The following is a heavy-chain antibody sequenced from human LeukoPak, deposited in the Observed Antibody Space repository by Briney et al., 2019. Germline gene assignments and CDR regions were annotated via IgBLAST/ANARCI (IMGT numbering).Heavy chain of an antibody. J-gene: IGHJ4*02. CDR2: IQYNGNNK. Sequence: GGSLRLSCAASGFTFNNFGMHWVRQAPGKGLEWVTFIQYNGNNKYYADSVKGRFTISRDNSKNTLYLQMNSLRVEDTAVYYCARGALGTVLRYFDWLSSYFDYWGQGTLVTVSS. CDR3: ARGALGTVLRYFDWLSSYFDY. CDR1: GFTFNNFG. V-gene: IGHV3-30*02. D-gene: IGHD3-9*01.